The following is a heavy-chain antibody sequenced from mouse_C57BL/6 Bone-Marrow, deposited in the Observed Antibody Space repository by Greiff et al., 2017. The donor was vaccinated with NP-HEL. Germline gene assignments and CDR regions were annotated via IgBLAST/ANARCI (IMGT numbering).Heavy chain of an antibody. V-gene: IGHV1-81*01. CDR2: IYPRSGNT. Sequence: QVQLKESGAELVRPGASVKLSCKASGYTFTSYGISWVKQRTGKGLEWIGEIYPRSGNTYYTEKFKGKATLTADNSSSTAYMELSSLTSEDSAVYFCARESYWYYYDMDYWGQGNSVTVSS. CDR3: ARESYWYYYDMDY. D-gene: IGHD4-1*01. J-gene: IGHJ4*01. CDR1: GYTFTSYG.